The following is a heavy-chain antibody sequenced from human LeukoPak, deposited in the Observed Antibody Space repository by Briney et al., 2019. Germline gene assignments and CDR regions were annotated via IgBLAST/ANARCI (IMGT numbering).Heavy chain of an antibody. CDR1: GFTFSSYS. V-gene: IGHV3-48*01. CDR2: ISSSSSTI. D-gene: IGHD1-26*01. Sequence: GGSLRLSCAASGFTFSSYSMNWVRQAPGKGLEWVSYISSSSSTIYYADSVKGRFTISRDNAKNSLYLQMNSLRAEDTAGYYSASPAPWGSYSHYWGQGTPVTVSS. CDR3: ASPAPWGSYSHY. J-gene: IGHJ4*02.